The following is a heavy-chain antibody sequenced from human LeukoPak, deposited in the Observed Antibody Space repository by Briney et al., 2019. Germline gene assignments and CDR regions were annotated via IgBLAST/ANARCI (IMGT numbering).Heavy chain of an antibody. Sequence: SETLSLTCTVSGGSISSGGYYWSWIRQHPGKGLEWIGYIYYSGSTYYNPSLKSRVTISVDASKNQFSLKLSSVTAADTAVYYCARVLLGYGSGGSCYSDWFDPWGQGTLVTVSS. D-gene: IGHD2-15*01. CDR1: GGSISSGGYY. J-gene: IGHJ5*02. CDR3: ARVLLGYGSGGSCYSDWFDP. V-gene: IGHV4-31*03. CDR2: IYYSGST.